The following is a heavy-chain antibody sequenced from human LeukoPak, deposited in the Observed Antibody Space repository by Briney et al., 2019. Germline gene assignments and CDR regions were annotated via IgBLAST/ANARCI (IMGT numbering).Heavy chain of an antibody. CDR2: ISISSSCI. D-gene: IGHD3-22*01. V-gene: IGHV3-21*01. CDR1: GFTFSSYS. J-gene: IGHJ3*02. Sequence: GESLRLSCAASGFTFSSYSMNWVRQAPGKGLEWVSSISISSSCIYYADSVKGRFTISRDNAKNSLYLQMNSLRAEDTAVYYCARETYYYDSSGYYYAQSDAFDIWGQGTMVTVSS. CDR3: ARETYYYDSSGYYYAQSDAFDI.